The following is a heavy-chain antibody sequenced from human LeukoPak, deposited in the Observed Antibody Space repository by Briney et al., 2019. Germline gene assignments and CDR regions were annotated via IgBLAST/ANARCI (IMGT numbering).Heavy chain of an antibody. V-gene: IGHV4-61*02. CDR1: GGSISSGSYY. D-gene: IGHD3-16*01. J-gene: IGHJ4*02. CDR2: IYTSGST. CDR3: ARDEELRD. Sequence: SQTLSLTCTVSGGSISSGSYYWSWIRQPAGKGLEWIGRIYTSGSTNYNPSLKSRATISVDTSKNQFSMKLSSVTAADTAVYYCARDEELRDWGQGTLVTVSS.